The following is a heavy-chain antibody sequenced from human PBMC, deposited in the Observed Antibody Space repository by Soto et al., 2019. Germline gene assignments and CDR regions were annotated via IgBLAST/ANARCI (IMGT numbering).Heavy chain of an antibody. Sequence: PGGSLRLSCAASGFTFSSYAMHWVRQAPGKGLEWVAVISYDGSNKYYADSVKGRFTISRDNSKNTLYLQMNSLRAEDTAVYYCARNTPIVVVPAAIRLPDVWGQGTTVTAP. CDR2: ISYDGSNK. CDR1: GFTFSSYA. V-gene: IGHV3-30-3*01. CDR3: ARNTPIVVVPAAIRLPDV. J-gene: IGHJ6*02. D-gene: IGHD2-2*01.